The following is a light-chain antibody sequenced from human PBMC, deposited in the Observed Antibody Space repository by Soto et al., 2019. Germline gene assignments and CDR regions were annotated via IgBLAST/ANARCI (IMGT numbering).Light chain of an antibody. CDR2: GAS. V-gene: IGKV3-20*01. CDR1: QRVDDSH. CDR3: QQYRRSPNT. J-gene: IGKJ5*01. Sequence: EVVLTHSPGTLSLSQAERATLSCRASQRVDDSHLAWYQLRPGQAPRLLIYGASTRATGIPDRFSGSGSGTDFSLTIRGLKPEDFAVYYCQQYRRSPNTFGQGTRLEIK.